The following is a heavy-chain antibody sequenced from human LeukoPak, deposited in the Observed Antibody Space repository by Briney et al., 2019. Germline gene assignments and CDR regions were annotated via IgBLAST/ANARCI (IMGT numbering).Heavy chain of an antibody. CDR2: INPSGGST. J-gene: IGHJ5*02. CDR3: ARVGGNGWPPAPWFDP. V-gene: IGHV1-46*01. CDR1: GYTFTSYY. D-gene: IGHD6-19*01. Sequence: ASVKVSCKASGYTFTSYYMHWVRQAPGQGLEWMGIINPSGGSTSYAQKFQGRVTMTRDTSTSTVYMELSSLRSEDTAVYYCARVGGNGWPPAPWFDPWGQGTLVTVSS.